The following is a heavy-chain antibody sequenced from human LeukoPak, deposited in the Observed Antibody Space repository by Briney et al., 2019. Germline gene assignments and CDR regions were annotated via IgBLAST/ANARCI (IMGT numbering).Heavy chain of an antibody. J-gene: IGHJ5*02. Sequence: SETLPLTCTVSGGSISSYYWSWIRQPPGKGLEWIGYIYTSGSTNYNPSLKGRVTISVDTSKNQFSLKLSSVTAADTAVYYCARLLLRPHHRGWFDPRGQGTLVTVSS. V-gene: IGHV4-4*09. CDR3: ARLLLRPHHRGWFDP. CDR2: IYTSGST. CDR1: GGSISSYY. D-gene: IGHD4-17*01.